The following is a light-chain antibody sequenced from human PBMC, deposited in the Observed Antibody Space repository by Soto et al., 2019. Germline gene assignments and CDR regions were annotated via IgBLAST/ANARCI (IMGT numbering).Light chain of an antibody. J-gene: IGLJ2*01. CDR2: DVS. Sequence: QSALTQPASVSGSPGQSITISCTGTSSDVGRYNYVSWYQQHPGKAPKLMIYDVSNRPSGVSNRFSGSKSGNTASLTISGLQAEDEADYYCSSYTSSSTVVFAGGTKLTVL. CDR1: SSDVGRYNY. V-gene: IGLV2-14*01. CDR3: SSYTSSSTVV.